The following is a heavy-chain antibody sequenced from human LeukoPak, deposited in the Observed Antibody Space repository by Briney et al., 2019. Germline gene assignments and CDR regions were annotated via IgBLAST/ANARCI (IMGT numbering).Heavy chain of an antibody. J-gene: IGHJ6*03. CDR3: QLAYCGGDCYSSYYYMDV. Sequence: SETLSLTCAVYGGSFSGYYWSWIRQPPGKGLEWIGEINHSGSTNYNPSLKSRVTISVDTSKNQFSLKLSSVTAADTAVYYGQLAYCGGDCYSSYYYMDVWGKGTTVTISS. CDR2: INHSGST. V-gene: IGHV4-34*01. CDR1: GGSFSGYY. D-gene: IGHD2-21*02.